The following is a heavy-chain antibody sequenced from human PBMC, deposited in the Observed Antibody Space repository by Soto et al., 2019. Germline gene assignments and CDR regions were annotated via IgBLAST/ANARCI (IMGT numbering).Heavy chain of an antibody. CDR3: ARGRLVLLSYFDY. V-gene: IGHV4-34*01. CDR1: GGSFSGYY. J-gene: IGHJ4*02. Sequence: NPXGTLSLTCAVYGGSFSGYYWSWIRQPPGKGLEWIGEINHSGSTNYNPSLKSRVTISVDTSKNQFSLKLSSVTAADTAVYYCARGRLVLLSYFDYWGQGTLVTVSS. CDR2: INHSGST. D-gene: IGHD6-19*01.